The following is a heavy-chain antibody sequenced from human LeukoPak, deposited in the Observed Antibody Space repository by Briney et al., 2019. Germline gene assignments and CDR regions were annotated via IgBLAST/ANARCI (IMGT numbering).Heavy chain of an antibody. D-gene: IGHD1-26*01. V-gene: IGHV1-69*05. CDR2: IIPIFGTA. CDR3: ARGPSGSYENFDY. Sequence: SVKVSCKASGGTFSSYAISWVRQAPGQGLEWMGRIIPIFGTANYAQKFQGRVTITTDESTSTAYMELSSLRSEDTAVYYCARGPSGSYENFDYWGQGTLVTVSS. CDR1: GGTFSSYA. J-gene: IGHJ4*02.